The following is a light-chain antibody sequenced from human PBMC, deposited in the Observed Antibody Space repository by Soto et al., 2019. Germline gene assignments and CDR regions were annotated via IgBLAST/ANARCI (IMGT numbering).Light chain of an antibody. CDR1: SSDVGGYNY. CDR2: DVS. CDR3: SSYTSSSTVLYV. V-gene: IGLV2-14*01. J-gene: IGLJ1*01. Sequence: QSALTQPASVSGSPGQSITISCTGTSSDVGGYNYVSWYQQHPGKAPKLMIYDVSNRPSGVSNSFSGSKSGNTDSLTISGLQAEDESDYYCSSYTSSSTVLYVFGTGTK.